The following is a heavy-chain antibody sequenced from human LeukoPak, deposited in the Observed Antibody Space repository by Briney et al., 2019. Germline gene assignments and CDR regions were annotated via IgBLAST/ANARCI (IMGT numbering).Heavy chain of an antibody. J-gene: IGHJ5*02. V-gene: IGHV4-59*01. D-gene: IGHD5-18*01. CDR2: IYYSGNT. CDR1: GASIRNYY. Sequence: SETLSLTCALSGASIRNYYWNGIRQPPGKGLDGIGNIYYSGNTNYNPSLKSRVTISVDTSKNQYSLEVNSVTAADTAVYYCATDVPYSYVRAWGQGTLVIVSS. CDR3: ATDVPYSYVRA.